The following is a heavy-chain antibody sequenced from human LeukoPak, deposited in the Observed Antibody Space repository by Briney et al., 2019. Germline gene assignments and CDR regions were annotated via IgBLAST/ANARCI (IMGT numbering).Heavy chain of an antibody. V-gene: IGHV4-59*01. Sequence: PSETLSLXCTVSGGSISSYYWSWIRQPPGKVLEWIGYIYYSGSTNYNPSLKSRVTISVDTSKNQFSLKLGSVTAADTALYYCARSRGYFDYWGQGTLVTVST. J-gene: IGHJ4*02. CDR3: ARSRGYFDY. D-gene: IGHD6-13*01. CDR2: IYYSGST. CDR1: GGSISSYY.